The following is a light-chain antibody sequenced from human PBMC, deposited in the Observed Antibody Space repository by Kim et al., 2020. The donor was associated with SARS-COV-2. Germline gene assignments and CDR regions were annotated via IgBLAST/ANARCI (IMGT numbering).Light chain of an antibody. Sequence: SYELTQPLSVSVALGQTASITCGGNYIGSKNVHWYQQMPGQAPVLVIYGDNKRPSGIPERISASNSGNTATLTISRTQAGDEADYYCQVWDSSTWEFGGGTQLTVL. J-gene: IGLJ3*02. V-gene: IGLV3-9*01. CDR1: YIGSKN. CDR3: QVWDSSTWE. CDR2: GDN.